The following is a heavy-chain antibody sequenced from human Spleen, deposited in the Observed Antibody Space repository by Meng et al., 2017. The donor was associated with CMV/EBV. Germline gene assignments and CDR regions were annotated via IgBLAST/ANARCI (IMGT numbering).Heavy chain of an antibody. J-gene: IGHJ6*02. V-gene: IGHV4-59*01. CDR2: IYYSGST. CDR3: VRDGVATTDYYDSSGLYYYYGMDV. D-gene: IGHD3-22*01. Sequence: SETLSLTCTVSGGSISSYYWSWIRQPPGKGLEWIGYIYYSGSTNYNPSLKSRVTISVDTSKNQFSLKLSSVTAADTAVYYCVRDGVATTDYYDSSGLYYYYGMDVWGQGTTVTVSS. CDR1: GGSISSYY.